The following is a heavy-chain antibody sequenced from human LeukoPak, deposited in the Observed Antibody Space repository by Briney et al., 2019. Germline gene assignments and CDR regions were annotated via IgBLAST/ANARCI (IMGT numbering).Heavy chain of an antibody. CDR2: IYSGGST. CDR1: EFTVSSNY. J-gene: IGHJ3*02. D-gene: IGHD6-19*01. CDR3: ARVRQQWLASGAFDI. Sequence: GGSLRLSCAVSEFTVSSNYMSWVRQAPGKGLEWGSVIYSGGSTYYADSVKGRFTISRHNSKNTLYLQMNSLRAEDTAVYYCARVRQQWLASGAFDIWGQGTMVTVSS. V-gene: IGHV3-53*04.